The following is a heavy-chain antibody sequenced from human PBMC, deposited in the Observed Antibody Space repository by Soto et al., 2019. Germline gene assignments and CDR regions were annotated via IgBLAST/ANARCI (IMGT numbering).Heavy chain of an antibody. J-gene: IGHJ4*02. CDR2: INPSTGTT. D-gene: IGHD3-10*01. V-gene: IGHV1-46*01. CDR1: GYTFTNDY. CDR3: ARASWDRVRGVKAFEY. Sequence: QVQLVQSGAEVKKPGASVKVSCKASGYTFTNDYMHWVRQAPGQGLEWMGIINPSTGTTSYAQKFQGRVTMTRDTSTSTVHMELSSLRSDDTAVYYCARASWDRVRGVKAFEYWGQGTLVTVSS.